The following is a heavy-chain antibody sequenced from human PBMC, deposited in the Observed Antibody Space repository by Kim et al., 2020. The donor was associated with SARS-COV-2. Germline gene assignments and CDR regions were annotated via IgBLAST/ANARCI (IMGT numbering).Heavy chain of an antibody. Sequence: GGSLRLSCAASGFTFSNACMNWVRQAPGKGLEWVGRIKSKINGGTTGYAAPVTGRFTISRDDSKNTLYMQMSSQKTEDTAVYYCTSDLGGYCGGDCYYGVWGQGTTVTVSS. V-gene: IGHV3-15*01. D-gene: IGHD2-21*02. CDR1: GFTFSNAC. J-gene: IGHJ6*02. CDR3: TSDLGGYCGGDCYYGV. CDR2: IKSKINGGTT.